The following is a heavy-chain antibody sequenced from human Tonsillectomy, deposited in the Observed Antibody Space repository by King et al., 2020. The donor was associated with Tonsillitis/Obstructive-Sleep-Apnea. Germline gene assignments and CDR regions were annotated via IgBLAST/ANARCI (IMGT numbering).Heavy chain of an antibody. CDR2: IAPIFGTT. D-gene: IGHD6-6*01. CDR3: ARDWEYYSSSPFYYYYMDV. V-gene: IGHV1-69*01. CDR1: GGTFSSFG. Sequence: VQLVQSGAEVKKPGSSVRVSCKASGGTFSSFGFSWVRQAPGQCLEWIGGIAPIFGTTNYAQKFQGRLTITADESTSTAYMELSSLRSDDTAVYYCARDWEYYSSSPFYYYYMDVWGKGTTVTVSS. J-gene: IGHJ6*03.